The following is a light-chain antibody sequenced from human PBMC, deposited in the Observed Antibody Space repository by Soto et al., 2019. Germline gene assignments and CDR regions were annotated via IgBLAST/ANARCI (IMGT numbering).Light chain of an antibody. Sequence: QSVLTQPPSASGTPGQRVTISCSGSSSNIGSYYVYWYQHLPGTAPKLLIYRDNERPSGVPDRFSGSKSGTSASLAISGLRSEDESDYYCASCDDSLRGPYVSGTGTKLTVL. CDR1: SSNIGSYY. J-gene: IGLJ1*01. CDR3: ASCDDSLRGPYV. V-gene: IGLV1-47*01. CDR2: RDN.